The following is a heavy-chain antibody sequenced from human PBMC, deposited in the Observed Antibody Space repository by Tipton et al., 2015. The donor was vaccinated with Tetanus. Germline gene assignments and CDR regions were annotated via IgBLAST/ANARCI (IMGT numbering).Heavy chain of an antibody. D-gene: IGHD2-2*01. J-gene: IGHJ5*02. CDR1: GVSMIDSY. V-gene: IGHV4-4*07. Sequence: LRLSCTVSGVSMIDSYWNWIRQPAGKGLEWIGRIYSSGTTNYDPSLRGRVTMSIDTSKNRFSLKLTSVTAADTAMYYCARGSDIVVVPGVTRADWFDPWGQGTLVTVSS. CDR2: IYSSGTT. CDR3: ARGSDIVVVPGVTRADWFDP.